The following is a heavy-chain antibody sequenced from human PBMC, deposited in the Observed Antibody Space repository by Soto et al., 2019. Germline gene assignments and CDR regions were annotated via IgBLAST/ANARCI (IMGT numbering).Heavy chain of an antibody. CDR3: AGGGWAFGFGR. V-gene: IGHV4-34*01. Sequence: SETLSLTCAVYGGSFSGHYWSWLRQPPGKGLEWIGEINHSGGINSNPSLKSRVTISVDTSKNQFSLRLNSVTAADTAVYYCAGGGWAFGFGRWGQETWVTVS. J-gene: IGHJ4*02. D-gene: IGHD3-10*01. CDR1: GGSFSGHY. CDR2: INHSGGI.